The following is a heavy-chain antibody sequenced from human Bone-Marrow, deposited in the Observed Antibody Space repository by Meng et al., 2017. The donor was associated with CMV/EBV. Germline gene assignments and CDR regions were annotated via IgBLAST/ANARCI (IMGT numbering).Heavy chain of an antibody. CDR2: INHSGST. J-gene: IGHJ4*02. Sequence: SETLSLTCTVSGGSISSGDYYWSWIRQPPGKGLEWIGEINHSGSTNYNPSLKSRVTISVDTSKNQFSLKLSSVTAADTAVYYCARGGKYAARDYWGQGTLVTVSS. CDR1: GGSISSGDYY. CDR3: ARGGKYAARDY. V-gene: IGHV4-39*07. D-gene: IGHD6-6*01.